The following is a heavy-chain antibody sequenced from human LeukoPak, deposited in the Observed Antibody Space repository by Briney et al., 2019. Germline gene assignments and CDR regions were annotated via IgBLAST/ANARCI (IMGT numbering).Heavy chain of an antibody. V-gene: IGHV4-34*01. CDR2: INHSGST. Sequence: SETLTLTCAVSGGTFSGYYWSWVRQAPGKGLEWVWEINHSGSTNYNPSLKSRVTISVDTSKNQFSLKLSSVTAADTAVYYCARGYCTNGVCSENYYYYYMDVWGKGTTVTVSS. D-gene: IGHD2-8*01. CDR3: ARGYCTNGVCSENYYYYYMDV. CDR1: GGTFSGYY. J-gene: IGHJ6*03.